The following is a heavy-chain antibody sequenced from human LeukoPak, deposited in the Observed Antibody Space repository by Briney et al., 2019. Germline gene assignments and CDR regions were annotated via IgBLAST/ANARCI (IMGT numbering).Heavy chain of an antibody. CDR3: ARRGDGYNLYYFDY. CDR1: GFTVSSNY. V-gene: IGHV3-53*01. J-gene: IGHJ4*02. CDR2: IYSGGST. Sequence: GGSLRLSCAASGFTVSSNYMSWVRQAPGKGLEWVSVIYSGGSTYSADSVKGRFTISRDNSKNTLYLQMNSLRAEDTAVYYCARRGDGYNLYYFDYWGQGTLVTVSS. D-gene: IGHD5-24*01.